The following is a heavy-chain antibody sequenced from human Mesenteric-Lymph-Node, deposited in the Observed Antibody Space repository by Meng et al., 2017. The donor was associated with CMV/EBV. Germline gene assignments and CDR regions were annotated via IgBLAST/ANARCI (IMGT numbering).Heavy chain of an antibody. CDR3: ARSGCSTTSCPTYYYYYGMDV. J-gene: IGHJ6*02. V-gene: IGHV4-39*07. CDR2: IYYSGST. D-gene: IGHD2-2*01. CDR1: GGSISSSSYY. Sequence: SETLSLTCTVSGGSISSSSYYWGWIRQPPGKGLEWIGNIYYSGSTNYNPSLGSRVTISVDTSKNQFSLKLSSVTAADTAVYYCARSGCSTTSCPTYYYYYGMDVWGQGTTVTVSS.